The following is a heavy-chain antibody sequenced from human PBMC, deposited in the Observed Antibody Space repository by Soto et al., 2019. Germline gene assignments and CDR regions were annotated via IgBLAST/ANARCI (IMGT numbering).Heavy chain of an antibody. J-gene: IGHJ4*02. D-gene: IGHD2-2*01. CDR2: VSRSSSYI. V-gene: IGHV3-21*01. Sequence: LRLSCAASGFTFSGHTINWVRQAPGEGLEWVSSVSRSSSYIYYADSVKGRFTVSRDDAEKSLYLQMNSLRAEDTAVYYCARDYLVVPHLLFFYWGQGPLV. CDR3: ARDYLVVPHLLFFY. CDR1: GFTFSGHT.